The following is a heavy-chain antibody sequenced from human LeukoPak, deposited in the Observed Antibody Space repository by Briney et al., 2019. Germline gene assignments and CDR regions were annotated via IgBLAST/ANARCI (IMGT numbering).Heavy chain of an antibody. J-gene: IGHJ4*02. CDR3: ARGLGFYDYVWGSHRYTPYYFDY. V-gene: IGHV4-59*01. Sequence: SETQSVTCIVSGGSISSYYWNWIRQPPGKGLEWIGYIYYSGYTNHNPSLKSRVTISVDTYENQFSLKLSSVTAADTAVYYCARGLGFYDYVWGSHRYTPYYFDYWGQGTLVTVSS. D-gene: IGHD3-16*02. CDR2: IYYSGYT. CDR1: GGSISSYY.